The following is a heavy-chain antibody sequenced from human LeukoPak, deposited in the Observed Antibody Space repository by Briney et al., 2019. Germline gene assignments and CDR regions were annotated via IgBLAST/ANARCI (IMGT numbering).Heavy chain of an antibody. CDR1: GGSISSYY. V-gene: IGHV4-59*01. CDR3: ARGSDGYNSLDFDY. CDR2: IYYSART. Sequence: SETLSLTCTVSGGSISSYYWSWVRQPPGKGLEWIGYIYYSARTNYNPSLKSRGTISVDTSKNQFSLKLSSVTAADTAVYYCARGSDGYNSLDFDYWGQGTLVTVSS. D-gene: IGHD5-24*01. J-gene: IGHJ4*02.